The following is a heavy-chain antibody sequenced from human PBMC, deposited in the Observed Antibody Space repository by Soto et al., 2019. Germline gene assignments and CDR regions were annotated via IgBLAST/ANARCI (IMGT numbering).Heavy chain of an antibody. J-gene: IGHJ4*02. CDR3: TTDPQGSSWSCPIPLDY. Sequence: PGGSLRLSCAASGFTFSNAWMSWVRQAPGKGLEWVGRIKSKTDGGTTDYAAPVKGRFTISRDDSKNTLYLQMNSLKTEDTAVYYCTTDPQGSSWSCPIPLDYWGQGTLVTVSS. V-gene: IGHV3-15*01. D-gene: IGHD6-13*01. CDR1: GFTFSNAW. CDR2: IKSKTDGGTT.